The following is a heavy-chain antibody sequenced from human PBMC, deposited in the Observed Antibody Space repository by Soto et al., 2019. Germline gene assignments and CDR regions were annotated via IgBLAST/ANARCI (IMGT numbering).Heavy chain of an antibody. V-gene: IGHV3-30-3*01. J-gene: IGHJ3*02. CDR3: ARDQLAAFDI. Sequence: QVQLVESGGGVVQPGRSLRLSCAASGFTFSSYAMHWVRQAPGKGLEWVAVISYDGSNKYYADSVKGRFTISRDNSKNTLYLQMNSQRAEDTAVYYCARDQLAAFDIWGQGTMVTVSS. D-gene: IGHD3-3*02. CDR1: GFTFSSYA. CDR2: ISYDGSNK.